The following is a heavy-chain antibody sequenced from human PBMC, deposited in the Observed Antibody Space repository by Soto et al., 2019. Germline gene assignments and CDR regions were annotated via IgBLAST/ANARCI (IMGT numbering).Heavy chain of an antibody. CDR2: IDWDDDK. Sequence: SGPTLVNPTQTLTLTCTFSGFSLSTSGMYGSWIRQPPGKALEWLALIDWDDDKYYSTSLKTRFTISKHTSKNQVVLTMTNMDPVDTAKYYCARNPGIEEHAYYYYYGMDVWGQGTTVTVSS. CDR3: ARNPGIEEHAYYYYYGMDV. CDR1: GFSLSTSGMY. V-gene: IGHV2-70*01. J-gene: IGHJ6*02. D-gene: IGHD1-26*01.